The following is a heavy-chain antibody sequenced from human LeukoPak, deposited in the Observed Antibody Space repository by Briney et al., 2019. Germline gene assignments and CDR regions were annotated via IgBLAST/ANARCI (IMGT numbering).Heavy chain of an antibody. J-gene: IGHJ4*02. V-gene: IGHV4-59*12. CDR2: IYYSGST. D-gene: IGHD5-24*01. CDR3: ARAVPDGYNWGYYFDY. CDR1: GGSISSYY. Sequence: SQTLSLTCTVSGGSISSYYWSWIRQPPGKGLEWIGYIYYSGSTNYNPSLKSRVTMSVDTSKNQFSLKLSSVTAADTAVYYCARAVPDGYNWGYYFDYWGQGTLVTVSS.